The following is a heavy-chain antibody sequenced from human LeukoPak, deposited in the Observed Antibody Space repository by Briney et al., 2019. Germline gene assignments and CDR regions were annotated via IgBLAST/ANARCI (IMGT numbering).Heavy chain of an antibody. CDR3: AKDYYYDSSGYYSWQYAFDI. Sequence: GGSLRLSCAASGFTFDDYAMHWVRQAPGKGLEWVSGISWNSGSIGYADSVKGRFTISRDNAKNSLYLQMISLRAEDTALYYCAKDYYYDSSGYYSWQYAFDIWGQGTMVTVSS. CDR2: ISWNSGSI. V-gene: IGHV3-9*01. CDR1: GFTFDDYA. D-gene: IGHD3-22*01. J-gene: IGHJ3*02.